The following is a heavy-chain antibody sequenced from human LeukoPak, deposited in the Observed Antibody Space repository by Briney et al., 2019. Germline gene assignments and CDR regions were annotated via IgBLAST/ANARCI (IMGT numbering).Heavy chain of an antibody. CDR1: GFTLSSYG. Sequence: PGGSLRLSCAASGFTLSSYGMNWVRQAPGKGLEWVSSISSSSNYIYYADSVKGRFTISRDNAKNSLYLQMDSLRAEDTAVYYCARDKRQERWPDYWGQGTLVTVSS. V-gene: IGHV3-21*01. D-gene: IGHD5-24*01. CDR2: ISSSSNYI. CDR3: ARDKRQERWPDY. J-gene: IGHJ4*02.